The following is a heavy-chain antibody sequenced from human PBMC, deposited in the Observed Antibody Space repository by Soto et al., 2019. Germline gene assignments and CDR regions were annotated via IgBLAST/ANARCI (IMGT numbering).Heavy chain of an antibody. CDR3: ARRERYYGSPGWFDP. CDR1: GGSINDFAYY. D-gene: IGHD3-16*01. J-gene: IGHJ5*02. V-gene: IGHV4-39*01. CDR2: VYHNENT. Sequence: SETLSLTCTVSGGSINDFAYYWGWIRQPPGKGLEWIGTVYHNENTYYNPSLKSRVTISVDTAKNQFSLNLRSVTAADTAIYFCARRERYYGSPGWFDPWGQGALVTVSS.